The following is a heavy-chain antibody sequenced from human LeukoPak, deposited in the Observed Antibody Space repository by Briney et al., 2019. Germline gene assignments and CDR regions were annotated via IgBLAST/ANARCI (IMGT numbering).Heavy chain of an antibody. CDR1: GFTFSTYW. D-gene: IGHD6-19*01. J-gene: IGHJ4*02. V-gene: IGHV3-21*01. CDR3: ASGGGWVFFN. Sequence: GGSLRLSCAASGFTFSTYWMSWVRQAPGKGLEWVSSISGSSSYIYYADSVKGRFTISRDNARNSQFLQMNSLRAEDTAVYYCASGGGWVFFNWGQGTLVTVSS. CDR2: ISGSSSYI.